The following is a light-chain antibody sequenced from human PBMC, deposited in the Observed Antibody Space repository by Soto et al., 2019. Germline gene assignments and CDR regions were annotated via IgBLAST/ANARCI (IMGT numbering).Light chain of an antibody. Sequence: QSVLTQPASVSGSPGQSITISCTGTSSDIGYYNYVSWYQQHPGKAPKLMIYEVSDRPSGVSNRFSGSKSGNTASLTISGLQGEDEADYYCSSYTTSSTVVFGGGTKLTVL. CDR1: SSDIGYYNY. CDR3: SSYTTSSTVV. CDR2: EVS. J-gene: IGLJ2*01. V-gene: IGLV2-14*01.